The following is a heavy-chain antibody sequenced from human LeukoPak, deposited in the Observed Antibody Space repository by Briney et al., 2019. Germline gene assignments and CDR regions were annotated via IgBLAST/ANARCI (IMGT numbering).Heavy chain of an antibody. Sequence: PSETLSLTCAVYGGSFSGYYWSWIRQPPGKGLEWLGEINHSGSTNYNPSLKSRVTISVDTSKNQFSLKLSSVTAADTAVYYCARVGGSWYYDVDYWGQGTLATVSS. V-gene: IGHV4-34*01. CDR2: INHSGST. CDR3: ARVGGSWYYDVDY. D-gene: IGHD6-13*01. CDR1: GGSFSGYY. J-gene: IGHJ4*02.